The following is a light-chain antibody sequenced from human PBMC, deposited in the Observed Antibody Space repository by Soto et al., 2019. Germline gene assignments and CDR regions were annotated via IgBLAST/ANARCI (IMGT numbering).Light chain of an antibody. CDR2: AAS. V-gene: IGKV1-27*01. CDR3: QKYDSAPWT. CDR1: QGISNY. Sequence: DIEMTQSPSSLSASVGDRVTITCRASQGISNYLAWYQQRPGKVPKLLIYAASTLQSGVPSRFSGSGSGTDFTLTISSRHPEDVATYYCQKYDSAPWTFGQGPRWKSN. J-gene: IGKJ1*01.